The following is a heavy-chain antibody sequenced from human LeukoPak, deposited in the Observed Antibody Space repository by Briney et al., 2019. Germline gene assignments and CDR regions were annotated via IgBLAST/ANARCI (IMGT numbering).Heavy chain of an antibody. CDR3: ARGLRSMVRGVFDP. Sequence: GGSLRLSCAASGFTASSNYMSWVRQAPGKGLEWVSVIYSGGSTYYADSVKGRFTISRDNSKNTLYLQMNSLRAEDTAVYYCARGLRSMVRGVFDPWGQGTLVTVSS. CDR1: GFTASSNY. V-gene: IGHV3-66*01. CDR2: IYSGGST. J-gene: IGHJ5*02. D-gene: IGHD3-10*01.